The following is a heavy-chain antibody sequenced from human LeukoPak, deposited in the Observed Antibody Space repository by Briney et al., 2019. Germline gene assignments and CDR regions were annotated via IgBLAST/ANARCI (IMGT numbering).Heavy chain of an antibody. D-gene: IGHD5-24*01. V-gene: IGHV4-39*07. J-gene: IGHJ4*02. CDR2: IFYSGST. Sequence: SETLSLTCTVSGGSISTSSYYWGWVRQPPGKGLEWIGNIFYSGSTYYSPSLKSRVTISLDTSRNQFSLKLNSVTAADTAVYYCTRSGLEMATITGWGQGTLVTVSS. CDR1: GGSISTSSYY. CDR3: TRSGLEMATITG.